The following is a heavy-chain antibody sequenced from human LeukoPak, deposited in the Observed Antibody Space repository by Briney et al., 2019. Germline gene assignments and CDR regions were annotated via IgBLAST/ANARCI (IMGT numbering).Heavy chain of an antibody. CDR3: AREAITIFGLVRTQTTKGPHRFDP. CDR1: GGTFSNYA. D-gene: IGHD3-3*01. Sequence: ASVKVSCKASGGTFSNYAISWVRQAPGQGLEWMGGIIPIFGTANYAQRFRGRVTMTRDMSTGTVYMELSSLTSEDTAVYYCAREAITIFGLVRTQTTKGPHRFDPWGQGTLVTVSS. CDR2: IIPIFGTA. V-gene: IGHV1-69*05. J-gene: IGHJ5*02.